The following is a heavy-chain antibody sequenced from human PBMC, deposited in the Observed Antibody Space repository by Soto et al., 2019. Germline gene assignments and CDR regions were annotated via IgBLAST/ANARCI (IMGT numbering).Heavy chain of an antibody. CDR2: IIPIVGTA. Sequence: QVQLVQSGAEVKKPGSSVKVSCKASGGTFSTYDINWVRQAPGQGLEWMGVIIPIVGTANYAKKFQDRLTITADEITNTSHMELSSLRSGDTAVYYCARVGAYDYESTGYSAAFDIWGQGTMVTVSS. J-gene: IGHJ3*02. CDR3: ARVGAYDYESTGYSAAFDI. V-gene: IGHV1-69*01. D-gene: IGHD3-22*01. CDR1: GGTFSTYD.